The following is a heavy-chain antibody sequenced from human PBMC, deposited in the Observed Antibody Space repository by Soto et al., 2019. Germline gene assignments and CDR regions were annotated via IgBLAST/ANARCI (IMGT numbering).Heavy chain of an antibody. CDR2: INPSGGST. J-gene: IGHJ4*02. D-gene: IGHD3-10*01. CDR3: ARDPSPMVRGVMEFDY. Sequence: ASVKVSCKASGYTFTSYYMHWVRQAPGQGLEWMGLINPSGGSTSYAQKFQGRVTMTRDTSTSTVYMELSSLRSEDTAVYYCARDPSPMVRGVMEFDYWGQGTLVTVSS. V-gene: IGHV1-46*01. CDR1: GYTFTSYY.